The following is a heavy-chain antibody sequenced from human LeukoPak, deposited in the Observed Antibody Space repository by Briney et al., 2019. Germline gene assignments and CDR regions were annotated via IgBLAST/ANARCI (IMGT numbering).Heavy chain of an antibody. Sequence: GASVTVSCTASGYTFTSYAMHWVRQAPGQRLEWMGWINAGNGNTNYSQKFQGRVTITRDTSASTAYMELSSLRSEDTAVYYCASYYYDSSGYYYLSYWGQGTLVTVSS. CDR1: GYTFTSYA. CDR3: ASYYYDSSGYYYLSY. CDR2: INAGNGNT. V-gene: IGHV1-3*01. J-gene: IGHJ4*02. D-gene: IGHD3-22*01.